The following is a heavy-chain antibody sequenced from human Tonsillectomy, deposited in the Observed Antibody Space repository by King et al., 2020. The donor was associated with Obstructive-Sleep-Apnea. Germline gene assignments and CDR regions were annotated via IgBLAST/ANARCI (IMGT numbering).Heavy chain of an antibody. Sequence: VQLVESGAEVKKPGESLKISCRGSGYSFSTFWIAWVRQLPGKGLEWMGVIYPGDSDTRYSPSFQGQVTISVDKSNSTAYLQWSSLKPSDTAVFYCARHSGSTWSPYDFWGQGTRVTVSS. CDR1: GYSFSTFW. D-gene: IGHD6-13*01. J-gene: IGHJ3*01. CDR3: ARHSGSTWSPYDF. CDR2: IYPGDSDT. V-gene: IGHV5-51*01.